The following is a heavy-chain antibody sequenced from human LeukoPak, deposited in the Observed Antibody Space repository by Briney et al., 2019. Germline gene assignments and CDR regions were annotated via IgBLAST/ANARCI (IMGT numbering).Heavy chain of an antibody. CDR2: ISWNSGSI. J-gene: IGHJ1*01. D-gene: IGHD4-17*01. CDR1: GFTFDDYA. Sequence: GRSLRLSCAASGFTFDDYAMHWVRQAPGKGLEWVSGISWNSGSIDYADSVKGRFTISRDNAKNSLYLQMNSLRGEDTALYYCAKAPGDYEYFQHWGQGTLVTVSS. V-gene: IGHV3-9*01. CDR3: AKAPGDYEYFQH.